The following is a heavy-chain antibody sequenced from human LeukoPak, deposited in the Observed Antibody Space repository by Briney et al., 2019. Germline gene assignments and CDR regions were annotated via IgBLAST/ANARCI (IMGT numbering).Heavy chain of an antibody. D-gene: IGHD3-22*01. V-gene: IGHV3-30-3*01. J-gene: IGHJ4*02. CDR2: AYDDASNQ. Sequence: GGSLRLSCAASGFTFRNYVIHWVRQAPGKGLEWVAVAYDDASNQYYADSVKGRFTVSKDNSKNTLYIQMSSLRAEDTAVYYCATGGRYYYDQWGQGTLVTVSS. CDR1: GFTFRNYV. CDR3: ATGGRYYYDQ.